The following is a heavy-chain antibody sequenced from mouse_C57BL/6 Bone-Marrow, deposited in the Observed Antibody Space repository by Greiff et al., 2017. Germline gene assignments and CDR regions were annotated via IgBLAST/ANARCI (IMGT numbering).Heavy chain of an antibody. D-gene: IGHD2-13*01. J-gene: IGHJ3*01. Sequence: VQLQQSVAELVRPGASVKLSCTASGFNIKNTSMHWVKQRPEQGLEWIGRSDPANGNTKYAPKFQGKATITADTSSNTAYLQRSSLTSEDTAFYSCASNNRDHGGFAYWGQGTLVTVSA. CDR2: SDPANGNT. CDR1: GFNIKNTS. CDR3: ASNNRDHGGFAY. V-gene: IGHV14-3*01.